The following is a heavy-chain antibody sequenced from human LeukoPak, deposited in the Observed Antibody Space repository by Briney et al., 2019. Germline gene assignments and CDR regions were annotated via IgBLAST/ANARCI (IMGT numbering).Heavy chain of an antibody. D-gene: IGHD3-10*01. CDR3: ATDSERGLLWFGELRNLDY. CDR1: GYTLTELS. J-gene: IGHJ4*02. CDR2: FDPEDGET. V-gene: IGHV1-24*01. Sequence: GASVKVSCKVSGYTLTELSMHWVRQAAGKGLEWMGGFDPEDGETIYAQKFQGRVTMTEDTSTDTAYMELSSLRSEDTAVYYCATDSERGLLWFGELRNLDYWGQGTLVTVSS.